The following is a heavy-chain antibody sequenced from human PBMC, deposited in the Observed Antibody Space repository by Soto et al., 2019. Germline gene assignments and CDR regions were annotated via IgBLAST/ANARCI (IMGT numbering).Heavy chain of an antibody. J-gene: IGHJ5*02. D-gene: IGHD3-22*01. CDR1: GDSFTHYW. V-gene: IGHV5-51*01. Sequence: PGESLKISCKGSGDSFTHYWMGWVRQMPGKGLEWMGVIYPRDSDTKYSPSFQGQVTISADKSTSTAYLQWSSLKASDTAMYYCATHPYYFDSSAYYTWGQGTLVTVSS. CDR2: IYPRDSDT. CDR3: ATHPYYFDSSAYYT.